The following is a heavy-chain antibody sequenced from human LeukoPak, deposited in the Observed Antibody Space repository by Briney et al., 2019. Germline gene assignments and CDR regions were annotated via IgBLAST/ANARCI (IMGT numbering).Heavy chain of an antibody. CDR1: GDSISSYY. D-gene: IGHD4-17*01. J-gene: IGHJ4*02. Sequence: PSGTLSLTCTVSGDSISSYYWSWIRQPAGKGLEWIGRIHTSGRTDYNPSLKSRVTMSLDTSKNQVSLKLSSVTAEDTAVYYCARDHTVTTGRLDYWGQGTLVTVSS. V-gene: IGHV4-4*07. CDR2: IHTSGRT. CDR3: ARDHTVTTGRLDY.